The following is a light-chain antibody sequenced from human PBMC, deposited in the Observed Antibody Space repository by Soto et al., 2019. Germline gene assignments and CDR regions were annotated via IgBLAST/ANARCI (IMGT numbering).Light chain of an antibody. J-gene: IGKJ1*01. CDR2: GAF. Sequence: EIVMTQSPVTLPVSPGERATLSCRASQSVSSNLAWYQQKPGQAPRLLIYGAFTRATGIPARFSGSGSGTDFTLTISRLEPEDFAVYYCQQYNNWPPGTFGQGTKVDIK. V-gene: IGKV3-15*01. CDR3: QQYNNWPPGT. CDR1: QSVSSN.